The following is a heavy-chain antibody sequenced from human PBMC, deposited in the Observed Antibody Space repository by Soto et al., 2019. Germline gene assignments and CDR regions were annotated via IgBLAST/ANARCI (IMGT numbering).Heavy chain of an antibody. Sequence: SETLPLTCTVSGGPFSSGGYFWSWIRQEPGKGLEWIGYIYQNGDTYHSPSLKSRLVLSVDTSKNQFSLELDFVTAADTAVYYCARGPSPFGSSYRVAYFDSWGHGNPVTVSS. CDR2: IYQNGDT. D-gene: IGHD3-3*01. CDR1: GGPFSSGGYF. CDR3: ARGPSPFGSSYRVAYFDS. V-gene: IGHV4-31*03. J-gene: IGHJ4*01.